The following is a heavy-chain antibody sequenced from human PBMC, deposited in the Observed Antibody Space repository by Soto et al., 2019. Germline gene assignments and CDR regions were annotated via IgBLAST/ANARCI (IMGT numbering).Heavy chain of an antibody. V-gene: IGHV4-30-4*01. CDR1: GGSISSGDYY. J-gene: IGHJ4*02. CDR3: ARGGYGDPGYYFDY. Sequence: SETLSLTCTVSGGSISSGDYYWSWIRQPPGKGLEWIGYIYYSGSTYYNPSLKSRITISVDTSKNQFSLKLSSVTAADTAVYYCARGGYGDPGYYFDYWGLGTLVTVSS. CDR2: IYYSGST. D-gene: IGHD4-17*01.